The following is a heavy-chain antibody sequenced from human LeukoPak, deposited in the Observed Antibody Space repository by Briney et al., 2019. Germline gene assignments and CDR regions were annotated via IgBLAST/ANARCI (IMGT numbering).Heavy chain of an antibody. CDR1: GFTFSSYA. V-gene: IGHV3-30*03. D-gene: IGHD1-26*01. Sequence: GVSLRLSCAASGFTFSSYAMHWVRQAPGKGLEWVAVISYDGSNKYYADSVKGRFTISRDNSKNTLYLQMNSLRAEDTAVYYCARDGELPADYWGQGTLVSVS. J-gene: IGHJ4*02. CDR2: ISYDGSNK. CDR3: ARDGELPADY.